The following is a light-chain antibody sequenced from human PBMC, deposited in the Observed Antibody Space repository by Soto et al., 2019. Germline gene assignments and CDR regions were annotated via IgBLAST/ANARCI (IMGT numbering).Light chain of an antibody. Sequence: DIQMTQSPSTLSASVGDRVTITCRASQNVNKWLAWFQQKPGKVPKLLIFDASTLQTGVPSRFGGGGSGTEVTLTISGLQPDDFSTYYCQQYNSYSPWTFGPGTKVEI. V-gene: IGKV1-5*01. CDR3: QQYNSYSPWT. J-gene: IGKJ1*01. CDR1: QNVNKW. CDR2: DAS.